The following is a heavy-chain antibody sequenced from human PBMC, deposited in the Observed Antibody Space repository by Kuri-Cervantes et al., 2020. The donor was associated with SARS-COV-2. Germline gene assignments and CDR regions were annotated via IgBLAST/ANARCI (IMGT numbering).Heavy chain of an antibody. D-gene: IGHD3-3*01. J-gene: IGHJ4*02. V-gene: IGHV3-30*02. CDR1: GFTFSSYG. Sequence: GGSLRLSCAASGFTFSSYGMHWVRQAPGKGLEWVAFIRYDGSNKYYADSVKGRFTISRDNSKNTLYLQMNSLRAEDTAVYYCANQPGYDFWSGYSYWGQGTLVTVSS. CDR2: IRYDGSNK. CDR3: ANQPGYDFWSGYSY.